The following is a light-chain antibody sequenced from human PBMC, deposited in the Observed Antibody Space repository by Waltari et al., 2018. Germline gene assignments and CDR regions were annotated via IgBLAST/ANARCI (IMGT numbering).Light chain of an antibody. V-gene: IGLV1-44*01. CDR3: AAWDDTLSGYV. CDR2: SNN. J-gene: IGLJ1*01. Sequence: QSVLTQAPSASGTPGQRVTISCSGSNSNIGRYIVSWYQQLPGTAPKLLIYSNNQRPSGVPDRFSGSKSGTSALLAISGLQSEDEAEYFCAAWDDTLSGYVFGTGTKVTVL. CDR1: NSNIGRYI.